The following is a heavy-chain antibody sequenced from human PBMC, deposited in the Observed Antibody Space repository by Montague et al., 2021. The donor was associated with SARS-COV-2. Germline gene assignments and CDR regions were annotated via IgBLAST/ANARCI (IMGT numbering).Heavy chain of an antibody. CDR2: IYDSGST. Sequence: SGTLSLTCTVSGGSISSSNYYWDWIRQPPGKGLEWIGSIYDSGSTYYNPSLKGRVTISVDTSKNHFSLKLSSVTAADTAVYYCARRGRKLLPVATTIGGFDIWGQGTMVTVSS. V-gene: IGHV4-39*02. CDR1: GGSISSSNYY. CDR3: ARRGRKLLPVATTIGGFDI. J-gene: IGHJ3*02. D-gene: IGHD5-12*01.